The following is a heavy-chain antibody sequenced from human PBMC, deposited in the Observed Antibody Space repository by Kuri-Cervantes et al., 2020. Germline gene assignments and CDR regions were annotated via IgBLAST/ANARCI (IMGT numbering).Heavy chain of an antibody. CDR1: GFTFSSYA. D-gene: IGHD6-19*01. CDR3: AKSPSFRGWPYHLDY. Sequence: GESLKISCAASGFTFSSYAMHWVRQAPGKGLEWVAVISYDGSNKYYADSVKGRFTISRDNSKNTLYLQMNSLRAEDTAVYYCAKSPSFRGWPYHLDYWGQGTLVTVSS. V-gene: IGHV3-30*18. CDR2: ISYDGSNK. J-gene: IGHJ4*02.